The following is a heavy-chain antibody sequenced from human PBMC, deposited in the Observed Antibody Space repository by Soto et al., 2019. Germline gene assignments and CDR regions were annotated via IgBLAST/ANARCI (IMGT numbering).Heavy chain of an antibody. CDR3: ARDKDYWYSGYVSAPNWFDP. J-gene: IGHJ5*02. Sequence: QVQLVQSGAEVKKPGASVKVSCKASGYTFTSYAMHWVRQAPGQRLEWMGWINAGNGNTKYSQKFQGRVTITRDTSASTAYMELSSLRSEDTAVYYCARDKDYWYSGYVSAPNWFDPWGQGTLVTVSS. CDR1: GYTFTSYA. V-gene: IGHV1-3*01. CDR2: INAGNGNT. D-gene: IGHD5-12*01.